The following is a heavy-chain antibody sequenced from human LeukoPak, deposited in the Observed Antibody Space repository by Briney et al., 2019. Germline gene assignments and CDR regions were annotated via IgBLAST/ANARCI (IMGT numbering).Heavy chain of an antibody. J-gene: IGHJ5*02. Sequence: ASVKVSCKASGYTFTGYYMHWVRQAPGQGLEWMGWINPNSGGTNYAQKFQGRVTMTEDTSTDTAYMELSSLRSEDTAVYYCATVITSAYWFDPWGQGTLVTVSS. V-gene: IGHV1-2*02. CDR1: GYTFTGYY. CDR2: INPNSGGT. CDR3: ATVITSAYWFDP. D-gene: IGHD3-16*01.